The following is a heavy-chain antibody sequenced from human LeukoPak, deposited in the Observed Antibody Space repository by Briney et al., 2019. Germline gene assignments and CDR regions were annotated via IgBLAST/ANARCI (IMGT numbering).Heavy chain of an antibody. CDR1: GGPFSGYY. CDR3: ARHTTILGHFGY. J-gene: IGHJ4*02. D-gene: IGHD3-3*01. CDR2: INHSGST. Sequence: SETLCLTCAVYGGPFSGYYWSWVRQPPGKGLEWIGEINHSGSTNYNPSLKSRVTISVDTSKNQFFLKLSSVTAADTARYYCARHTTILGHFGYWGQGTLVTVSS. V-gene: IGHV4-34*01.